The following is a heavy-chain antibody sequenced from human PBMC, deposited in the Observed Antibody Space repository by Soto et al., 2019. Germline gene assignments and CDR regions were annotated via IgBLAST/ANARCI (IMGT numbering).Heavy chain of an antibody. V-gene: IGHV4-31*03. Sequence: PSETLSLTCTVSGGSISSGSYYWSWIRQHPGKGLEWIGYIYYGGSSYYNPSLKSRVTISVDTSKNQFSLKLSSVTAADTAVYYCARGHYDSTEILNCFDPWGQGTLVTVSS. D-gene: IGHD3-22*01. J-gene: IGHJ5*02. CDR1: GGSISSGSYY. CDR3: ARGHYDSTEILNCFDP. CDR2: IYYGGSS.